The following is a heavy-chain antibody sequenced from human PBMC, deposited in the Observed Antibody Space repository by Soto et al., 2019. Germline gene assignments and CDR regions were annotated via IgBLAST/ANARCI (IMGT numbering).Heavy chain of an antibody. V-gene: IGHV3-48*02. CDR1: GFTFSSYS. CDR3: ARDGTYYYDSSGYPKYYFDY. CDR2: ISSSSTI. D-gene: IGHD3-22*01. J-gene: IGHJ4*02. Sequence: QPGGSLRLSCAASGFTFSSYSMNWVRQAPGKGLEWVSYISSSSTIYYADSVKGRFTISRDNAKNSLYLQMNSLRDEDTAVYYCARDGTYYYDSSGYPKYYFDYWGQGTLVTVSS.